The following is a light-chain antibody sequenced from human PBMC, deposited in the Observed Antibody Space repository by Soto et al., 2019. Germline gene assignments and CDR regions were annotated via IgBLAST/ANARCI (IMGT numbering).Light chain of an antibody. V-gene: IGLV4-69*01. Sequence: QLVLTQSPSASASLGASVKLTCTVSSGHSSYAIAWHQQQPEKGPRYLMKLNSDGSHSKGAGIPDRFSGSSSGAERYLTISSHQSEDDADYYCQTWSTARVFGGGTKLTVL. CDR3: QTWSTARV. CDR2: LNSDGSH. CDR1: SGHSSYA. J-gene: IGLJ3*02.